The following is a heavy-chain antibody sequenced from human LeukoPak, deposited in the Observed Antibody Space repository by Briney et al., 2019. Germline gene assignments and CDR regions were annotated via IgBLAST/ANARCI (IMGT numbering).Heavy chain of an antibody. CDR3: ARGTYSSGWFPDYYYYGMDV. CDR1: GFTFDDYG. J-gene: IGHJ6*02. Sequence: PGGSQRLSCAASGFTFDDYGMSWVRQAPGKGLEWVSGINWNGGSTGYADSVKGRFTISRDNAKNSLYLQMNSLRAEDTAVYYCARGTYSSGWFPDYYYYGMDVWGQGTTVTVSS. CDR2: INWNGGST. D-gene: IGHD6-19*01. V-gene: IGHV3-20*04.